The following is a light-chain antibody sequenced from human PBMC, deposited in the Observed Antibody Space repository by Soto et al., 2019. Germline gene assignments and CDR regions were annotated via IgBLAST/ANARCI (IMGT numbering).Light chain of an antibody. J-gene: IGKJ2*01. Sequence: EIVLTQSPGTLSLSPGEGATLSCRASQSVASIYVAWYQQKPGQAPRLLIYGASSRATGIPDRFSGSGSGTDVTLTISRLEPEDFAVYYCQQYDNSLYTFGQGTKLEI. CDR1: QSVASIY. CDR3: QQYDNSLYT. CDR2: GAS. V-gene: IGKV3-20*01.